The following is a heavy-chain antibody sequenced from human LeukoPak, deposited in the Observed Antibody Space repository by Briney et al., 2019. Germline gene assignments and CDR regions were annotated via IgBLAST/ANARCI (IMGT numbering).Heavy chain of an antibody. J-gene: IGHJ6*02. Sequence: ASVKVSCKASGYTFTGYYMHWVRQAPGQGLEGMGWINPNSGGTNYAQKFQGRVTMTRDTSISTAYMELSRLRSDDTAVYYCARAPPYYYYYGVDVWGQGTTVTVSS. CDR1: GYTFTGYY. CDR3: ARAPPYYYYYGVDV. V-gene: IGHV1-2*02. CDR2: INPNSGGT.